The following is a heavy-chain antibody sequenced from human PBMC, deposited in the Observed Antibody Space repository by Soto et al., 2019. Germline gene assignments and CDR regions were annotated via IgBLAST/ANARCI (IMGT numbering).Heavy chain of an antibody. CDR3: ARNRFYYYYGMDV. V-gene: IGHV4-34*01. CDR1: GGSFSGYY. Sequence: SETLSLTCAVYGGSFSGYYWSWIRQPPGKGLEWIGEINHSGSTNYNPSLKSRVTISVDTSKNQFSLKLSSVTAADTTVYYCARNRFYYYYGMDVWGQGTTVTVSS. J-gene: IGHJ6*02. CDR2: INHSGST.